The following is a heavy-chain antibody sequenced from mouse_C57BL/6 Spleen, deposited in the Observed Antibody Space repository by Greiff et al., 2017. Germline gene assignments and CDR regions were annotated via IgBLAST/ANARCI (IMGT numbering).Heavy chain of an antibody. V-gene: IGHV3-1*01. Sequence: EVQLLESGPGMVKPSQSLSLTCTVTGYSITSGYDWHWIRHFPGNKLEWMGYISYSGSTNYNPSLKSRISITHDTSKNHFFLKLNSVTTEDTATYYCARVSLRSWYFDVWGTGTTVTVSS. CDR3: ARVSLRSWYFDV. J-gene: IGHJ1*03. CDR2: ISYSGST. CDR1: GYSITSGYD. D-gene: IGHD1-1*01.